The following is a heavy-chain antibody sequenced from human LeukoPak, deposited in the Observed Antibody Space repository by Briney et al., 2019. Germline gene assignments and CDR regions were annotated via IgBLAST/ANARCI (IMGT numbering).Heavy chain of an antibody. CDR1: GGSFSGYY. CDR2: FNHSGST. D-gene: IGHD5-24*01. V-gene: IGHV4-34*01. J-gene: IGHJ5*02. CDR3: ASLQINLTPYWFDP. Sequence: SETLSLTCAVYGGSFSGYYWSWIRQPPGKGLEWIGEFNHSGSTNYNPSLKSRVTISVDTSKNQFSLKLSSVTAADTAVYYCASLQINLTPYWFDPWGQGTLVTVSS.